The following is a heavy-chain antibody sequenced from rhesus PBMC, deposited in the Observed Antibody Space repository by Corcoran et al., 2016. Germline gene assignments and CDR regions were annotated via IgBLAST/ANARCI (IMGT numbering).Heavy chain of an antibody. CDR1: GFTFSDYA. J-gene: IGHJ4*01. CDR3: TTAGGN. CDR2: IRSKYNNYAT. D-gene: IGHD3S6*01. V-gene: IGHV3-186*02. Sequence: EVQLVESGGGLVQPGGSLRLSCAASGFTFSDYALRWVRQASGKGLEWVGYIRSKYNNYATEYAASVKGRFTISRDDSKNTLYLQMSSLKTEDTAVYYCTTAGGNWGQGVLVTVSS.